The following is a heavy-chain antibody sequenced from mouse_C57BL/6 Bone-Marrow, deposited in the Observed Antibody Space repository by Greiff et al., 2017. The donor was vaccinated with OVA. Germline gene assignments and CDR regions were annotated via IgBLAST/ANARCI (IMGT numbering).Heavy chain of an antibody. J-gene: IGHJ1*03. Sequence: VQLQQSGPELVKPGASVKISCKASGYTFTDYYMNWVKQSHGKSLEWIGDINPNNGGTSYNQKFKGKATLTVDKSSSTAYMELRSLTSEDSAVYYCARWDGSSYGWYFDVWGTGTTVTVSS. CDR1: GYTFTDYY. D-gene: IGHD1-1*01. CDR3: ARWDGSSYGWYFDV. V-gene: IGHV1-26*01. CDR2: INPNNGGT.